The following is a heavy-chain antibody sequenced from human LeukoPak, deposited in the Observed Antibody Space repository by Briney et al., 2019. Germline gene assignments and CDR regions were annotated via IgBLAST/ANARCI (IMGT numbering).Heavy chain of an antibody. V-gene: IGHV1-24*01. CDR3: ATDKETQLALDY. Sequence: ASVKVSCKVSGYTLTELSMQWVRQAPGKGLEWMGGFDPEDGETTYAQKLQGRVTMTEDTSTDIAYMELSSLRSEDTGVYYCATDKETQLALDYWGQGTLVTVSS. CDR2: FDPEDGET. J-gene: IGHJ4*02. D-gene: IGHD3-3*02. CDR1: GYTLTELS.